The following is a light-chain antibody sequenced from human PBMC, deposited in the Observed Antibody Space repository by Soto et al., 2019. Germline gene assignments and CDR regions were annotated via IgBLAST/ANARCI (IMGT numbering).Light chain of an antibody. CDR1: QSVSSNY. V-gene: IGKV3-20*01. J-gene: IGKJ3*01. CDR3: QQYGSSTGIS. CDR2: GAS. Sequence: EIVLTQSPGTLSLSPGERATLSCRASQSVSSNYLAWYQQKPGQAPRLLIYGASSRAAGIPDRFSGSGSGTDFTLTISRLEPEDFAVYFCQQYGSSTGISFGPGTKVDIK.